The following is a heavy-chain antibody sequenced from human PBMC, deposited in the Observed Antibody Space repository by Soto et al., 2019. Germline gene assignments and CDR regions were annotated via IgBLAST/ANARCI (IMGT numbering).Heavy chain of an antibody. Sequence: QVQLVESGGGVVQPGRSLRLSCTSSTVTINVHGIQWVRQAPGKGLEWVAFISNDGRAQYYADSVKGRFTISRDYSKNTVDLQMNSLRNEETSVYYCARDIWSGDYKWFDSWGPGTLVTVSS. V-gene: IGHV3-30*03. D-gene: IGHD3-3*01. CDR1: TVTINVHG. J-gene: IGHJ5*01. CDR3: ARDIWSGDYKWFDS. CDR2: ISNDGRAQ.